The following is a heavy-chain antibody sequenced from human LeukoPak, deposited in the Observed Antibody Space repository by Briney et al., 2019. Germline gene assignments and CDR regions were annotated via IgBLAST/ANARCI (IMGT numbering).Heavy chain of an antibody. Sequence: GGSLRLSCSASGFTFSSYAMHWVRQAPGKGLEYVSVISSNGGSTYYADSVKGRFTISRDNSKNTLYLQMSSLRAEDTAVYYCVNSYCSRTSCYPFDYWGQGTLVTVSS. CDR1: GFTFSSYA. J-gene: IGHJ4*02. CDR3: VNSYCSRTSCYPFDY. V-gene: IGHV3-64D*06. D-gene: IGHD2-2*01. CDR2: ISSNGGST.